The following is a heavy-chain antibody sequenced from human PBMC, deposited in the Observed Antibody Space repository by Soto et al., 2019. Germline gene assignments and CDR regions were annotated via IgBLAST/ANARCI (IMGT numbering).Heavy chain of an antibody. CDR3: ARDQVRKPYDFWSGYYTYYFDY. D-gene: IGHD3-3*01. Sequence: GGSLRLSCAASGFTFSSYSMNWVRQAPGKGLEWVSSISSSSSYIYYADSVKGRFTISRDNAKNSLYLQMNSLRAEDTAVYYCARDQVRKPYDFWSGYYTYYFDYWGQGTLVTVSS. CDR1: GFTFSSYS. V-gene: IGHV3-21*01. J-gene: IGHJ4*02. CDR2: ISSSSSYI.